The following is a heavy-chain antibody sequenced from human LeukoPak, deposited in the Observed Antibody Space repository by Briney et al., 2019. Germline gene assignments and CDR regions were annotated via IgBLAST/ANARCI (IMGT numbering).Heavy chain of an antibody. CDR1: GFNFFGYG. CDR2: ISHDGSDK. CDR3: ARSKYSSSWYYFDY. J-gene: IGHJ4*02. Sequence: GGSLRLSCAASGFNFFGYGMHWVRQAPGKGPQWVAVISHDGSDKYYADSVKVRFTISRDNSKNTLYLQMNSLRAEDTAVYYCARSKYSSSWYYFDYWGQGTLVTVSS. V-gene: IGHV3-30*03. D-gene: IGHD6-13*01.